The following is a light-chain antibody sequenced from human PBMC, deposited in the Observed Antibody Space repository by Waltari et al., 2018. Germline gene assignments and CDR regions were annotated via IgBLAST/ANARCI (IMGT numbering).Light chain of an antibody. J-gene: IGLJ2*01. CDR1: SSNIGSNT. CDR2: RNN. CDR3: AAWDDSLNVV. Sequence: QSVLTQPPSASGTPGQRVTISCSGSSSNIGSNTVNWYQQLPGTAPKLLIYRNNKRPSVVPDRFSGSKSGTSASLAISGLQSEDEADYYCAAWDDSLNVVFGGGTKLTVL. V-gene: IGLV1-44*01.